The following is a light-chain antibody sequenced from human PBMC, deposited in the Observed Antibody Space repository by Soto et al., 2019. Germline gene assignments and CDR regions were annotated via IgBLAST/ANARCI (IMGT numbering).Light chain of an antibody. J-gene: IGKJ1*01. V-gene: IGKV3-15*01. Sequence: IVLTLSSGALSLSPTERATLSVRASQSVSNNYLAWYQQKPGQAPRLLIYRASTRATGIPARFSGSGSGTEFTLTICILPSEDFAIYYFHQDENWPQKFGQRTKVDIK. CDR2: RAS. CDR1: QSVSNN. CDR3: HQDENWPQK.